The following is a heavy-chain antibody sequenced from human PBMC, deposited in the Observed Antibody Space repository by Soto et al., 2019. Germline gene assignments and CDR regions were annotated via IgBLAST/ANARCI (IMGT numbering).Heavy chain of an antibody. J-gene: IGHJ5*02. V-gene: IGHV3-53*01. CDR1: GFTVSSNY. D-gene: IGHD6-19*01. CDR2: IYRGGST. Sequence: GGSLRLSCAASGFTVSSNYLSCVRQAPGKGLEWFSVIYRGGSTYYADSVKGRFTISRDNSKNTLYLQMNSLRGEDTAVYYCARSGLALPDSASHRFDPWGHATLVTVAS. CDR3: ARSGLALPDSASHRFDP.